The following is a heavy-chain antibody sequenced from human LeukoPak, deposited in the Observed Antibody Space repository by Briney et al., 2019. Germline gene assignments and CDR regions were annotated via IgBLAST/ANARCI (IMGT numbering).Heavy chain of an antibody. D-gene: IGHD3/OR15-3a*01. J-gene: IGHJ6*02. CDR1: GGSFSGYY. CDR2: INHSGST. CDR3: ARGRTESTDYYYYGMDV. V-gene: IGHV4-34*01. Sequence: SETLSLTCAVYGGSFSGYYWSWIRQPPGKGLEWIGEINHSGSTNYNPSLKSRVTISVDTSKNQFSLKLSSVTAADTAVYYCARGRTESTDYYYYGMDVWGRGTTVTVSS.